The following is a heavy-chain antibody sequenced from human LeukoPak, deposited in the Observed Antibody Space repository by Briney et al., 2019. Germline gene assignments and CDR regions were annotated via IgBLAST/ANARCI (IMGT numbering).Heavy chain of an antibody. D-gene: IGHD2-2*02. J-gene: IGHJ6*02. CDR1: GGTFSSYA. Sequence: GASVKVSCKASGGTFSSYAISWVRQAPGQGPEWMGGIIPLFGTANYAQKFLGRVIITADESTSTTYMELSSLRSEDTAVYYCARDSVEESPAAIVWYYYYGMDVWGQGTTVTVSS. CDR2: IIPLFGTA. V-gene: IGHV1-69*13. CDR3: ARDSVEESPAAIVWYYYYGMDV.